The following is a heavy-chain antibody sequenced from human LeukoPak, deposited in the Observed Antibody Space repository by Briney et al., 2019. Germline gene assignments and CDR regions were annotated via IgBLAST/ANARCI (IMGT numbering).Heavy chain of an antibody. CDR2: IYSGGST. V-gene: IGHV3-53*01. J-gene: IGHJ4*02. D-gene: IGHD3-3*01. CDR3: ARDSTADYDFWSGYYVTGNRGFDY. Sequence: GGSLRLSCAASGFTVSSNYMSWVRQAPGKGLEWVSVIYSGGSTYYADSVKGRFTISRDNSKNTLYLQMNSLRAEDTAVYYCARDSTADYDFWSGYYVTGNRGFDYWGQGTLVTVSS. CDR1: GFTVSSNY.